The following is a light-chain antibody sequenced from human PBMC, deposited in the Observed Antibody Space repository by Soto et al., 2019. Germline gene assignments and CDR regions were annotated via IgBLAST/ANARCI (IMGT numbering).Light chain of an antibody. J-gene: IGKJ5*01. V-gene: IGKV3-11*01. CDR2: DAS. CDR1: QSVSSY. Sequence: EIVLTQSPATLSLSPGERATLSCRASQSVSSYLAWYQQKPGQAPRLLIYDASNRATGIPARFSGSGSGTDGTLTISSLEPEDFAVYYCQQRSNWPPSITFGQGTRLEIK. CDR3: QQRSNWPPSIT.